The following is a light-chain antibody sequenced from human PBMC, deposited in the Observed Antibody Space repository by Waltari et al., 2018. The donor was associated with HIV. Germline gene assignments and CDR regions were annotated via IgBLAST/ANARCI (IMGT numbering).Light chain of an antibody. CDR3: QQLNTYPHT. Sequence: IPLTHAPPFLSASVGDDVPNTCRASQDSSNSVAWYQQRPGKAPKLLMYSTSTLQSGVPSRFRGSRSRTEFTLTIASLQAEDFATYFCQQLNTYPHTFGQGTKVEI. V-gene: IGKV1-9*01. CDR2: STS. CDR1: QDSSNS. J-gene: IGKJ2*01.